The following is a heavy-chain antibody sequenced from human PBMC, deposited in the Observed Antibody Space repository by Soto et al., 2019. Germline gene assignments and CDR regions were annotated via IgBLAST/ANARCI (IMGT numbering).Heavy chain of an antibody. J-gene: IGHJ4*02. CDR3: AKYDGTGYYCDY. V-gene: IGHV4-59*01. D-gene: IGHD3-22*01. CDR2: INDNGNT. CDR1: GGSISIYY. Sequence: SETLSLTCTVSGGSISIYYWSWIRHFPGKGLEWIGYINDNGNTNYNPSLRSRVTISRDTSKNQFSLKLSSVSAADTAIYYCAKYDGTGYYCDYWGQGTLVTVSS.